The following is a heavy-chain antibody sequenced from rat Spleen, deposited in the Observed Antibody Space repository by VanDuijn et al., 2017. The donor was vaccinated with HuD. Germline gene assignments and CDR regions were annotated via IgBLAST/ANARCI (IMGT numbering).Heavy chain of an antibody. CDR2: IWAGGST. CDR3: ARGRTYYGYDY. D-gene: IGHD1-9*01. V-gene: IGHV2-30*01. CDR1: GFSLTSYN. Sequence: QVQLKESGPGLVQPSQTLSLTCTVSGFSLTSYNVHWVRQPPGKGLEWMGIIWAGGSTNYNSALKSRLSISRDTSKSQVFLKMNNLQTEDTAMYFCARGRTYYGYDYWGQGVMVTVSS. J-gene: IGHJ2*01.